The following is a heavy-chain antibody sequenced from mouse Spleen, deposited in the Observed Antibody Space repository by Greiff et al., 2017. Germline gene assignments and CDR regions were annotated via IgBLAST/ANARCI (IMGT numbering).Heavy chain of an antibody. V-gene: IGHV1-26*01. J-gene: IGHJ2*01. CDR3: AREGVWDY. Sequence: EVQLQQSGPELVKPGASVKISCKASGYTFTDYYMNWVKQSHGKSLEWIGDINPNNGGTSYNQKFKGKATLTVDKSSSTAYMELRSLTSEDSAVYYCAREGVWDYWGQGTTLTVSA. D-gene: IGHD2-10*02. CDR1: GYTFTDYY. CDR2: INPNNGGT.